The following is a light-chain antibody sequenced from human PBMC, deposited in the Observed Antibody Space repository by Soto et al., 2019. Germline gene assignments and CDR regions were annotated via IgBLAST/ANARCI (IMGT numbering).Light chain of an antibody. CDR2: QAS. Sequence: DIQMTQSPSSLSAFLGDRVTITCRASQSLPGWLAWYQQKPGKAPKLLIYQASTLETGVPSRFSGRGSGTEFTLTINNLQSEDFAVYYCQQYRNWPRTFGQGTKVDIK. CDR1: QSLPGW. CDR3: QQYRNWPRT. V-gene: IGKV1-5*03. J-gene: IGKJ1*01.